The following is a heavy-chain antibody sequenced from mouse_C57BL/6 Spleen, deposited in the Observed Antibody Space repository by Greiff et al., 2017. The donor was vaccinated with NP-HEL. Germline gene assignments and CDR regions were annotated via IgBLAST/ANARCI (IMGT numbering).Heavy chain of an antibody. V-gene: IGHV1-55*01. Sequence: QVQLKESGAELVKPGASVKMSCKASGYTFTSYWITWVQQRPGQGLEWIGDIYPGSGCTNYNEKFKSKATLNVDTSSSTAYMQLSSLTSEDSAVYYCALQLRRDYFDYWGQGTTLTVSS. CDR2: IYPGSGCT. J-gene: IGHJ2*01. CDR1: GYTFTSYW. D-gene: IGHD3-2*02. CDR3: ALQLRRDYFDY.